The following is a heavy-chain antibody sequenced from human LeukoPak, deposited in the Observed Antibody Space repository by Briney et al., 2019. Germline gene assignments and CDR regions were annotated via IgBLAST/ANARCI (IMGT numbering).Heavy chain of an antibody. CDR2: ISGSGYYS. V-gene: IGHV3-23*01. D-gene: IGHD6-13*01. Sequence: GGSLRLSCAASEFTFDNYAMSWVRQAPGKGLEWVSVISGSGYYSYYADSVKGRFTVSRDNSKTTLYLQMNSLRAEDTAVYYCAKGGTSSWHSFDYWGQGTLVTVSS. CDR1: EFTFDNYA. J-gene: IGHJ4*02. CDR3: AKGGTSSWHSFDY.